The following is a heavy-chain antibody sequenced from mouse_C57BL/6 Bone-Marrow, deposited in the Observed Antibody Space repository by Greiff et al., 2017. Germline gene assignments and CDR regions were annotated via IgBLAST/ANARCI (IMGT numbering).Heavy chain of an antibody. Sequence: EVQLQQSGPVLVKPGASVKMSCKASGYTFTDYYMNWVKQSPGKSLEWIGVIYPCNGGTSYNEKFKGKATLTVDKSSSTAYMGLNSVTAEDSAVYYCARWEVVAPDAYWGQGTMVTVSA. CDR1: GYTFTDYY. CDR2: IYPCNGGT. V-gene: IGHV1-19*01. J-gene: IGHJ3*01. D-gene: IGHD1-1*01. CDR3: ARWEVVAPDAY.